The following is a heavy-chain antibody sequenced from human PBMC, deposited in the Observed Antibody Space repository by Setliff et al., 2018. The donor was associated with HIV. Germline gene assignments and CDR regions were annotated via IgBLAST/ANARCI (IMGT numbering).Heavy chain of an antibody. CDR3: ARLSKYYDFWTPEY. Sequence: GESLKISCKGSGYSFTNYWIGWVRQMPGKGLEWVGIIYPGDSDTTYSPSFQGQVTISADKSIRTAYLQWSSLKAPDTAMYYCARLSKYYDFWTPEYWGQGTLVTVSS. V-gene: IGHV5-51*01. CDR2: IYPGDSDT. CDR1: GYSFTNYW. D-gene: IGHD3-3*01. J-gene: IGHJ4*02.